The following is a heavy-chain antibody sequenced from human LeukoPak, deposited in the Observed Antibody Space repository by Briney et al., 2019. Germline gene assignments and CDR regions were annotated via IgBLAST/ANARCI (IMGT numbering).Heavy chain of an antibody. CDR2: ISYDESNK. CDR3: ARGTIYSIFGVVIPPNY. J-gene: IGHJ4*02. D-gene: IGHD3-3*02. Sequence: AGGSLSPFCAASGVTFSNYAMHGVRQAPGKGLEWVAVISYDESNKYYADSVKGRFTISRDNSKNTLYLQMNSLRGEDTAVYYCARGTIYSIFGVVIPPNYWGQSTPVTVSS. CDR1: GVTFSNYA. V-gene: IGHV3-30*04.